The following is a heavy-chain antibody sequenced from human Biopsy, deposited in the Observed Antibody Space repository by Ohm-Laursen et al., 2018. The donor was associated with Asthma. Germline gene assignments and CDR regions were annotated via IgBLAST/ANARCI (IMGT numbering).Heavy chain of an antibody. CDR3: AIGEDDIGDSGWFKH. Sequence: SLRLSCAASGFTFSSYAMNWVRQAPGKGLEWVSDISGNGGRTKYADFVTGRFTISRDNSKNTLYLQMNSLRAEDTALYYCAIGEDDIGDSGWFKHWGQGTLVTVSS. J-gene: IGHJ1*01. CDR2: ISGNGGRT. CDR1: GFTFSSYA. D-gene: IGHD2-21*02. V-gene: IGHV3-23*01.